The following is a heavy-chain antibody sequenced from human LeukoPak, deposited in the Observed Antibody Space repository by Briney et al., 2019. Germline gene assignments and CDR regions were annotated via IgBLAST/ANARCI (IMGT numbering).Heavy chain of an antibody. V-gene: IGHV4-4*07. CDR3: ARDGDSGSYIDY. CDR2: IYTSGST. D-gene: IGHD1-26*01. Sequence: SETLSLTCTVSGGSISSYYWSWIRQPAGKGLEWIGRIYTSGSTNYNPSLKSRVTMSVDTSKNQFSVKLSSVTAADTAVYYCARDGDSGSYIDYWGQGTLVTVSS. J-gene: IGHJ4*02. CDR1: GGSISSYY.